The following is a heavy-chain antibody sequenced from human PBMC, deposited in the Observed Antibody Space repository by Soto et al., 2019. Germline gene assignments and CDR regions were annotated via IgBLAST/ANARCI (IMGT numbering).Heavy chain of an antibody. CDR2: ISGSGGGT. D-gene: IGHD3-22*01. CDR3: AKDRSRSYGSGYPLGYFDY. J-gene: IGHJ4*02. CDR1: GFTFSSYA. V-gene: IGHV3-23*01. Sequence: EVQLLESGGGLVQPGGSLRLSCAASGFTFSSYAMSWVRQAPGKGLEWVSAISGSGGGTYYADSVKGRFTISRDNSKNTLYLQMNSLRAEDTAVYYCAKDRSRSYGSGYPLGYFDYWGQGTLVTVSS.